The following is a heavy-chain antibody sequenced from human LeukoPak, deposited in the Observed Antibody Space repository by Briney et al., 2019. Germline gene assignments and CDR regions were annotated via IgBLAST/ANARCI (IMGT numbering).Heavy chain of an antibody. Sequence: PSETLSLTCTVSGVSMSSSYWSWIRQPPGKGLEWIGYIYYSGSTNYNPSLKSRVTISVDTSKNQFSLKLTSVTAADTAVYYCARGVPEYYDFWSGYFYYFDYWGQGTLVTVPS. CDR2: IYYSGST. CDR3: ARGVPEYYDFWSGYFYYFDY. D-gene: IGHD3-3*01. CDR1: GVSMSSSY. V-gene: IGHV4-59*01. J-gene: IGHJ4*02.